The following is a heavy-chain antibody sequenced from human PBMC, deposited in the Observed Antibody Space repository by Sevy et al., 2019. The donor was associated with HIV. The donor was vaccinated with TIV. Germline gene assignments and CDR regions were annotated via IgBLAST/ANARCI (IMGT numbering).Heavy chain of an antibody. J-gene: IGHJ5*02. V-gene: IGHV3-9*01. Sequence: GGSLRLSCAASGFIFSDYAMHWVRLVPGKGLEWVSGISWNSGAIGYADSVKGRFTISRDNAQNSLYLQMNNLGAEDTAVYYCARVMDYGELDNWFDPWGQGTLVTVSS. CDR2: ISWNSGAI. CDR3: ARVMDYGELDNWFDP. CDR1: GFIFSDYA. D-gene: IGHD4-17*01.